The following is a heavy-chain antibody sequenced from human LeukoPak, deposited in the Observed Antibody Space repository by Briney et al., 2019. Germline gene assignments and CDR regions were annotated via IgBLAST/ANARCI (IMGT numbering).Heavy chain of an antibody. V-gene: IGHV4-4*07. CDR2: IYASGST. Sequence: PSETLSLTCTVSGGSISSYYWNCIRQPAGKGLEWIGRIYASGSTNYNPSLESRVTMSVDTSKNRFSLKLNSVTAADTAVYYCAREDGYNYGHNWFDPWGQGTLVTVSS. CDR3: AREDGYNYGHNWFDP. D-gene: IGHD5-24*01. CDR1: GGSISSYY. J-gene: IGHJ5*02.